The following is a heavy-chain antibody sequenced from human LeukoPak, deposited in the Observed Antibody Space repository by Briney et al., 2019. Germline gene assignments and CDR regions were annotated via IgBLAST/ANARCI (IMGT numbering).Heavy chain of an antibody. Sequence: SETLSLTCTVSGVSISSYYWSWIRQPAGKGLEWIGRIYTSGSTNYNPSLKSRVTMSVDTSKNQFSLKLSSVTAADTAVYYCARETVWFGSDYYYYGMDVWGQGTTVTVSS. J-gene: IGHJ6*02. CDR3: ARETVWFGSDYYYYGMDV. CDR2: IYTSGST. D-gene: IGHD3-10*01. V-gene: IGHV4-4*07. CDR1: GVSISSYY.